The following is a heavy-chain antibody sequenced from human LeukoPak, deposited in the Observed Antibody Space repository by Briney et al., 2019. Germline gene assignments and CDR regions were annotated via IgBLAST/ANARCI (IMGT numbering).Heavy chain of an antibody. CDR1: VFTFDDYS. CDR2: ISWNSGSI. Sequence: PGGSLRLSCAASVFTFDDYSMQWVRQARWKGLEWVSGISWNSGSIGYADSVKGRFTISRDNAKNSLYLQMNSLRAEDTALYYCAKALGRDYDANAYDAFDIWGQGTMVTVSS. J-gene: IGHJ3*02. V-gene: IGHV3-9*01. CDR3: AKALGRDYDANAYDAFDI. D-gene: IGHD4-17*01.